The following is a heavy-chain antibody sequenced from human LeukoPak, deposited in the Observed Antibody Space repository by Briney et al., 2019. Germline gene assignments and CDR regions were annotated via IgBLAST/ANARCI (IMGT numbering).Heavy chain of an antibody. J-gene: IGHJ4*02. V-gene: IGHV1-3*01. Sequence: ASVKVSCKASGYTFTSYAMHWVRQAPGQRLEWMGWINAGNGNTKYSQKFQGRVTITRDTSASTAYMELSSLRSEDMAVHYCARASYFDWLLTPMYYFGYWGQGTLVTVSS. CDR2: INAGNGNT. CDR1: GYTFTSYA. D-gene: IGHD3-9*01. CDR3: ARASYFDWLLTPMYYFGY.